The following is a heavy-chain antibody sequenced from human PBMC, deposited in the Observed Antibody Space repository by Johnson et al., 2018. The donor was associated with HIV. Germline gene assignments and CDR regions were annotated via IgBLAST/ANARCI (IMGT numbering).Heavy chain of an antibody. CDR1: GFTVSSNY. D-gene: IGHD1-26*01. CDR2: LYSGGST. J-gene: IGHJ3*02. CDR3: AKERYMGSTTLADAFDM. V-gene: IGHV3-53*05. Sequence: VQLVEPGGGLIQPGGSLRLSCAASGFTVSSNYMSWVRQAPGKGLEWVSVLYSGGSTYYADSVKGRFTISRDNSKNTLFLQMNSLRAEDTAVYYCAKERYMGSTTLADAFDMWGQGTMVTVSS.